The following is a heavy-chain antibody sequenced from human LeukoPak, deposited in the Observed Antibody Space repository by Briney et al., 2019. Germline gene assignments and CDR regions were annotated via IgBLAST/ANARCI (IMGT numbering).Heavy chain of an antibody. CDR2: INPRGGST. J-gene: IGHJ4*02. CDR3: ARGRLNYNSGGYTENPHLGY. D-gene: IGHD3-22*01. V-gene: IGHV1-46*01. Sequence: ASVKVSCKASGYTFTSYYMQWVRQAPGQGLEWMGIINPRGGSTSYTEKFQGRVSMTSDMSTNTVYMELSSLRSEDTAIDHCARGRLNYNSGGYTENPHLGYWGQGALVTVSS. CDR1: GYTFTSYY.